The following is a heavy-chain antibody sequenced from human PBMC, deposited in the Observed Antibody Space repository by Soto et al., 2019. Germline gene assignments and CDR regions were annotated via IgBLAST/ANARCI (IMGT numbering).Heavy chain of an antibody. V-gene: IGHV1-69*12. CDR3: GRNENPRNADDFPDYYYYGMDV. CDR2: IIPICGTA. D-gene: IGHD3-3*01. Sequence: QVQLVQSGAEVKKPGSSVKVSCKASGGTFSSYAISCVRQAPGQGLEWMGGIIPICGTANYAQKFQGRVTITADESPSQYYLELSSLRSEDTAVYSCGRNENPRNADDFPDYYYYGMDVWGQGTKVTVSS. CDR1: GGTFSSYA. J-gene: IGHJ6*02.